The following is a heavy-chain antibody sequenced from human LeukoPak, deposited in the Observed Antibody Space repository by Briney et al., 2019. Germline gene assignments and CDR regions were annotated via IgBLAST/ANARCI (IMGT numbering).Heavy chain of an antibody. Sequence: SETLSLTCTVSGGSISSYYWSWIRQPPGKGLEWIGYIYYSGSTNYNPSLKSRVTISVDTSKNQFSLKLSSVTAADTAAYYCARGAYYYDTYYFDYWGQGTLVTVSS. CDR1: GGSISSYY. CDR2: IYYSGST. J-gene: IGHJ4*02. D-gene: IGHD3-22*01. V-gene: IGHV4-59*01. CDR3: ARGAYYYDTYYFDY.